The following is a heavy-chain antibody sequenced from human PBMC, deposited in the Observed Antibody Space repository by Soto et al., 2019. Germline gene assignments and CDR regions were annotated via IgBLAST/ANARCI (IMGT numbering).Heavy chain of an antibody. CDR1: GGSFSGYY. J-gene: IGHJ6*02. CDR2: XXXSXXX. D-gene: IGHD3-16*01. CDR3: ARATLGV. Sequence: SETLSLTCAVYGGSFSGYYWSWIRQPPGKGLXXIXEXXXSXXXXYNPSLKSRVTISVDTSKKQFSLKLSSVTAADTAVYYCARATLGVWGQGTTVTVSS. V-gene: IGHV4-34*01.